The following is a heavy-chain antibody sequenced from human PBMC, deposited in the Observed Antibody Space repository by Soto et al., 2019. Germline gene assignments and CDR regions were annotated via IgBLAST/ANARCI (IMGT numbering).Heavy chain of an antibody. V-gene: IGHV3-23*01. D-gene: IGHD3-10*01. CDR1: GYIFSNYV. J-gene: IGHJ3*02. Sequence: PGGSLRLSCAASGYIFSNYVMAWVRQAPGKGLQWVSRIDGSGATHYGDSVKGRFTISRDNSKNTLFLQVDRLRVEDTAVYFCAREDSNRGFAFDIWGQGTRVTVSS. CDR2: IDGSGAT. CDR3: AREDSNRGFAFDI.